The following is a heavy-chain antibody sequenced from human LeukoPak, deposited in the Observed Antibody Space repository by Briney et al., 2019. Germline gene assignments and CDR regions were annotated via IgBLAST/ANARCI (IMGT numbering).Heavy chain of an antibody. D-gene: IGHD6-19*01. CDR2: ISWDGGST. J-gene: IGHJ4*02. V-gene: IGHV3-43*01. CDR3: ARRSGIAVAGAFDY. CDR1: GFTLDDYT. Sequence: GSLRLSCAASGFTLDDYTMHWVRQAPGKGLEWVSLISWDGGSTYYADSVKGRFTISRDNSKNTLYLQMNSLRAEDTAVYYCARRSGIAVAGAFDYWGQGTLVTVSS.